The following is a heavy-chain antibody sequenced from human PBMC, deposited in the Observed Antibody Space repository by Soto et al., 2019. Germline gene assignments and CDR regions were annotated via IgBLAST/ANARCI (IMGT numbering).Heavy chain of an antibody. D-gene: IGHD3-10*01. V-gene: IGHV5-51*01. CDR3: AGGGVRGVVTRTRDYYGMDV. CDR2: IYPGDSDT. Sequence: GESLKISCKGSGYRFTNYCSGWVRQMPGKGLESLGIIYPGDSDTRYSPSFQGQVTISADKSISTAYLQWSSLKASDTAMYYCAGGGVRGVVTRTRDYYGMDVWGQGTRVTVSS. CDR1: GYRFTNYC. J-gene: IGHJ6*02.